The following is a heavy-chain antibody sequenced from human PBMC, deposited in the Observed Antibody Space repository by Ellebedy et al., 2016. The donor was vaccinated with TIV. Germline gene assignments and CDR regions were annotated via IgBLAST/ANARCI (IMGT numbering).Heavy chain of an antibody. V-gene: IGHV3-48*01. D-gene: IGHD6-19*01. CDR3: AREEQWLARDY. CDR1: GFTFSSYS. J-gene: IGHJ4*02. Sequence: GESLKISXAASGFTFSSYSMNWVRQAPGKGLEWVSYISSSSSTIYYADSVKGRFTISRDNAKNSLYLQMNSLRAEDTAVYYCAREEQWLARDYWGQGTLVTVSS. CDR2: ISSSSSTI.